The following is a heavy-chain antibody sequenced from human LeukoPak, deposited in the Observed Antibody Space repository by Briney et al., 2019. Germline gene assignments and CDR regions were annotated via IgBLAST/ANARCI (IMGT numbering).Heavy chain of an antibody. V-gene: IGHV4-59*12. D-gene: IGHD6-19*01. Sequence: SETLSLTCTVSGGSISSYYWSWIRQPPGKGLEWIGYIYYSGSTNYNPSLNSRVTMSVDTSKNQFSLKLSSVTAADTAVYYCAREGSGWYYFDYWGQGTLVTVSS. J-gene: IGHJ4*02. CDR1: GGSISSYY. CDR3: AREGSGWYYFDY. CDR2: IYYSGST.